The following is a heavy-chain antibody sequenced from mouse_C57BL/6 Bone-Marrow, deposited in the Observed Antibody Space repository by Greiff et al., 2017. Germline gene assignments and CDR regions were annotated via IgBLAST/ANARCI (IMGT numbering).Heavy chain of an antibody. V-gene: IGHV1-9*01. Sequence: QVQLKQSGAELMKPGASVKLSCKATGYTFTGYWLEWVKQRPGHGLEWIGEILPGSGSTNYNEKFKGKATFTADTSSNTAYMQLSSLTTEDSALYYCARSFYYYGSSPAWFAYWGQGTLVTVSA. CDR2: ILPGSGST. D-gene: IGHD1-1*01. CDR1: GYTFTGYW. CDR3: ARSFYYYGSSPAWFAY. J-gene: IGHJ3*01.